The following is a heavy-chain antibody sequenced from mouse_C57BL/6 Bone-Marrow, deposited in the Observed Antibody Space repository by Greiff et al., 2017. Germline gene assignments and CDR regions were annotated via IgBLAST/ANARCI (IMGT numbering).Heavy chain of an antibody. CDR2: INPNYGTT. Sequence: EVHVKQSGPDLVKPGASVKISCKASGYSFPDYNMNWVQQSNGKSLEWIGVINPNYGTTSYNQKLKGKATLTVDQSSNTAYMQLNSLTSEDAAVYYCARDDWDFDVWGKGTTVTVSS. J-gene: IGHJ1*03. CDR3: ARDDWDFDV. CDR1: GYSFPDYN. V-gene: IGHV1-39*01.